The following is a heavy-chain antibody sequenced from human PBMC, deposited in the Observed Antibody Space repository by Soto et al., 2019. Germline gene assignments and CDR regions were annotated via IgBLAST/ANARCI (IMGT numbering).Heavy chain of an antibody. D-gene: IGHD3-22*01. CDR2: ISYDGSNK. CDR3: ARDLVVATGDYYYGMDV. V-gene: IGHV3-30-3*01. CDR1: GFTFSSYA. Sequence: GSLRLSCAASGFTFSSYAMHWVRQAPGKGLEWVAVISYDGSNKYYADCVKGRFTISRDNSKNTLYLQMNSLRAEDTAVYYCARDLVVATGDYYYGMDVWGQGTTVTVSS. J-gene: IGHJ6*02.